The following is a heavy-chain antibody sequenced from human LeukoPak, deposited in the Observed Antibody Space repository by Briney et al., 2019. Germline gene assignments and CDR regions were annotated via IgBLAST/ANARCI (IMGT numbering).Heavy chain of an antibody. Sequence: SETLSLTCAVYGGSFSGYYWSWIRQPPGKGLEWIGEINHSGSTNYNPSLKSRVTISVDTSKNQFSLKLSSVTAADTAVYYCAAGSAAGGGIDFFDYWGQGTLVTVSS. V-gene: IGHV4-34*01. D-gene: IGHD6-13*01. CDR3: AAGSAAGGGIDFFDY. J-gene: IGHJ4*02. CDR2: INHSGST. CDR1: GGSFSGYY.